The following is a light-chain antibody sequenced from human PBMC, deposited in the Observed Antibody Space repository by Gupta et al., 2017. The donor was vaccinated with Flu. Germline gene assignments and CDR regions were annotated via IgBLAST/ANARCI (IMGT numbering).Light chain of an antibody. V-gene: IGKV3-15*01. J-gene: IGKJ4*01. CDR1: QSVSSD. Sequence: EIVMTQSPATLSVSPGERASVSCRASQSVSSDLAWYQQKPGQAPRLLIYDASIRATGVPARFSGSGSGTEFTLTINSRQAEDFAVYYCQQHNNWPPLTFGGGTKVEIK. CDR2: DAS. CDR3: QQHNNWPPLT.